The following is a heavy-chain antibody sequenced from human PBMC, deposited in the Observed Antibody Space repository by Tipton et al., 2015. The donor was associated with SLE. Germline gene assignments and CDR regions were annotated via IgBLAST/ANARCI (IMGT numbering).Heavy chain of an antibody. J-gene: IGHJ4*02. CDR3: AGAWQGYCSGGTCYVLDY. Sequence: TLSLTCTVSGGSISSHYWSWFRQAPGKGLEWIGYISNSETTSYNPSLKSRVTISLDTSKNQISLKLRSVTAADTAVYYCAGAWQGYCSGGTCYVLDYWGQGTLVTVSS. D-gene: IGHD2-15*01. V-gene: IGHV4-59*11. CDR1: GGSISSHY. CDR2: ISNSETT.